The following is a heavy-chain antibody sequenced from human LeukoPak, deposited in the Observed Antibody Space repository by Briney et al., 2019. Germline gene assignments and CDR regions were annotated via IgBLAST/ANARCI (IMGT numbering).Heavy chain of an antibody. CDR1: GFTFSSYS. D-gene: IGHD3-22*01. J-gene: IGHJ1*01. CDR2: ISSSGSYI. V-gene: IGHV3-21*01. Sequence: GGSLRLSCAPSGFTFSSYSMNWVRQAPGKGLEWVSSISSSGSYIYYADSVKGRFTISRDNAKNSLYLQMNSLRAEDTAVYYCVRDHGYDSSGSYAEYFQHWGQGTLVTVSS. CDR3: VRDHGYDSSGSYAEYFQH.